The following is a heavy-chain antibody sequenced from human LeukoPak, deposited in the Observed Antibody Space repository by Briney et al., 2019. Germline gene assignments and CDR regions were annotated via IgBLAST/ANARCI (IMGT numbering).Heavy chain of an antibody. CDR3: ARDGDGYNYAFDI. V-gene: IGHV3-7*04. CDR2: IKQDGSEK. J-gene: IGHJ3*02. CDR1: GFTFSSYW. D-gene: IGHD5-24*01. Sequence: GGSLRLSCAASGFTFSSYWMSWVRQAPGKGLEWVANIKQDGSEKYYVDSVKGRFTISRDNAKNSLYLQMNSLRAEDTAVYYCARDGDGYNYAFDIWGQGTMVTVSS.